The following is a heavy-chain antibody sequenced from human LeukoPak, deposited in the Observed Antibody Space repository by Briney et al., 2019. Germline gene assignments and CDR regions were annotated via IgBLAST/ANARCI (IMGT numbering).Heavy chain of an antibody. V-gene: IGHV2-5*01. CDR1: GFSLSTRGGG. CDR3: AHRRPLPQNDAFDI. J-gene: IGHJ3*02. CDR2: IYWNDDK. Sequence: SGPTLVNPTQTLTLTCTFSGFSLSTRGGGVGWIRQPPGKALEWLSLIYWNDDKRYSPSLKSRLTITKDTSKNQVVLTMTNMDPVDTATYYCAHRRPLPQNDAFDIWGQGTMVTVSS. D-gene: IGHD5/OR15-5a*01.